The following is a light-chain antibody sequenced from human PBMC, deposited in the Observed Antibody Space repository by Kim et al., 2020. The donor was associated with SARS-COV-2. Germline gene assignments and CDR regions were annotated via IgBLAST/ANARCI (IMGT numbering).Light chain of an antibody. CDR3: QQYYGVPYT. Sequence: RATINCRSSQTVLYSSNNRNKLAWYQQKPGQPPQLLISWASTRESGVPDRFSGSGSGTDFTLTISSLQAEDVAVYYCQQYYGVPYTFGQGTKLEIK. V-gene: IGKV4-1*01. CDR1: QTVLYSSNNRNK. CDR2: WAS. J-gene: IGKJ2*01.